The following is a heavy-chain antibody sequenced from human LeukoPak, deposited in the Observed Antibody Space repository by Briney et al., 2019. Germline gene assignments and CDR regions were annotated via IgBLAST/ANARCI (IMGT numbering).Heavy chain of an antibody. V-gene: IGHV3-23*01. Sequence: GGSLRLSCAASGIIFSSDAMTWVRQAPGKGLEWVSSINGGTTLYAASVEGRFTISRDNAKNSLYLQMNSLRAEDTAVYYCARPYSSGWIGGYDYWGQGTLVTVSS. CDR2: INGGTT. CDR3: ARPYSSGWIGGYDY. D-gene: IGHD6-19*01. CDR1: GIIFSSDA. J-gene: IGHJ4*02.